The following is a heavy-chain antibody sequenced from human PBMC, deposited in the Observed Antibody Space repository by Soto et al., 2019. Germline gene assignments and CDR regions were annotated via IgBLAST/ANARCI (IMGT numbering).Heavy chain of an antibody. CDR3: ARGKTIFGVEYGMAV. J-gene: IGHJ6*02. CDR1: GYSFTSYW. CDR2: IYPGDSDT. V-gene: IGHV5-51*01. Sequence: LGESLKISCKGSGYSFTSYWIGWVRQMPGKGLEWMGIIYPGDSDTRYSPSFQGQVTISADKSISTAYLQWSSLKASDTAMYYCARGKTIFGVEYGMAVWGQGTTVTVSS. D-gene: IGHD3-3*01.